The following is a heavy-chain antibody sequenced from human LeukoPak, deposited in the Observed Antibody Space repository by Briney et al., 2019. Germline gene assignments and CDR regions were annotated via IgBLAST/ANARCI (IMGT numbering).Heavy chain of an antibody. CDR1: GYTFTGYY. Sequence: ASVNVSFMASGYTFTGYYRHWVRQAPGHGLEWMGWINPNSGGTNYAQKFQGRVTMTRDTSISTAYMELSRLRSDDTAVYYCARDKPHCSSTSCRNFDYWGQGTLVTVSS. J-gene: IGHJ4*02. D-gene: IGHD2-2*01. CDR3: ARDKPHCSSTSCRNFDY. V-gene: IGHV1-2*02. CDR2: INPNSGGT.